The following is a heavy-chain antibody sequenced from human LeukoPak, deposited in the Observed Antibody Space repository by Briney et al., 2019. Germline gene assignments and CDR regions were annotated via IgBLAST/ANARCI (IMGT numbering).Heavy chain of an antibody. CDR1: GGSFSGYY. CDR3: ARDSSAGGRDAFDI. J-gene: IGHJ3*02. D-gene: IGHD2-15*01. Sequence: SSETLSLTCTVYGGSFSGYYWSWIRQPPGKGLEWIGEINHSGSTNYNPSLKSRITISVDTSKNQFSLKLSSVTAADTAVYYCARDSSAGGRDAFDIWGQGTMVTVSS. V-gene: IGHV4-34*01. CDR2: INHSGST.